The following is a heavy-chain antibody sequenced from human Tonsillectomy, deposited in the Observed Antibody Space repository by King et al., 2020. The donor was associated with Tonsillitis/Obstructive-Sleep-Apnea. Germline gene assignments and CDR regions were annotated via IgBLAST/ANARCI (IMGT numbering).Heavy chain of an antibody. V-gene: IGHV4-31*01. D-gene: IGHD4-17*01. CDR2: IYYSGST. CDR3: ARSGRDYGDYEGAFDI. Sequence: QLQESGPGLVKPSQTLSLTCTVSGGSISSGGYYWSWIRQHPGKGLEWIVYIYYSGSTYYNPSLKSLVTISVDTSKNQFSLKLSSVTAADTAVYYCARSGRDYGDYEGAFDIWGQGTMVTVSS. CDR1: GGSISSGGYY. J-gene: IGHJ3*02.